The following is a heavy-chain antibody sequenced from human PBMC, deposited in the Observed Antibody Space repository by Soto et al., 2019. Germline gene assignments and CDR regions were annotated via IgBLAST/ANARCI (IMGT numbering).Heavy chain of an antibody. D-gene: IGHD3-22*01. CDR3: GREFFDESSGFDY. CDR2: IYHSGST. Sequence: SETLSLTCAVSGRSISSGGYSWSWIRQQPGKGLEWIGYIYHSGSTYYNPSPKSRVTVAVDTCKNQFALKLSSVAAADVALYYCGREFFDESSGFDYWGQGTLVTVSS. CDR1: GRSISSGGYS. V-gene: IGHV4-30-2*05. J-gene: IGHJ4*02.